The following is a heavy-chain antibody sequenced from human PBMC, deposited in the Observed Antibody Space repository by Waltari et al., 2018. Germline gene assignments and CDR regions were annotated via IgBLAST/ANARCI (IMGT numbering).Heavy chain of an antibody. V-gene: IGHV3-30*18. CDR1: GFIFGNCN. CDR2: KSHDGSNK. Sequence: QFQLVESGGGVVQPGRSLRLSCAASGFIFGNCNMHWVRQTPGHGLQGVGAKSHDGSNKDYADSVKSRFTVSRDNSNNTLYLQINSLRADDTGIYFCVKYSGFDYFFDYWGQGTLVTVSS. D-gene: IGHD5-12*01. J-gene: IGHJ4*02. CDR3: VKYSGFDYFFDY.